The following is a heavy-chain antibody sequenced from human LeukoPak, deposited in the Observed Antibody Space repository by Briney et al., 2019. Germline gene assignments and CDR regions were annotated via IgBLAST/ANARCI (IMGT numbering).Heavy chain of an antibody. CDR1: GGTFSSYA. Sequence: SVKVSCKASGGTFSSYAISWVRQAPGPGLEWMGRIIPILGIANYAQKFQGRVTITADKSTSTAYMELSSLRSEDTAVYYCARDYYGSGSYYGDLDYWGQGTLVTVSS. V-gene: IGHV1-69*04. D-gene: IGHD3-10*01. CDR3: ARDYYGSGSYYGDLDY. CDR2: IIPILGIA. J-gene: IGHJ4*02.